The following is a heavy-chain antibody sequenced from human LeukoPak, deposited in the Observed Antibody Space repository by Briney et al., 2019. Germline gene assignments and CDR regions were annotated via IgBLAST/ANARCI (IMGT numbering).Heavy chain of an antibody. J-gene: IGHJ4*02. CDR2: INPNSGGT. CDR1: GYTFTGYY. Sequence: ASVKVSCKASGYTFTGYYMHWVRQAPGQGLEWMGWINPNSGGTNYAQKFQGRVTMTRDTSISTAYMELSRLRSDDTAVYYCARDTGSSGWGPDYWGQGTLVTVSS. D-gene: IGHD6-19*01. V-gene: IGHV1-2*02. CDR3: ARDTGSSGWGPDY.